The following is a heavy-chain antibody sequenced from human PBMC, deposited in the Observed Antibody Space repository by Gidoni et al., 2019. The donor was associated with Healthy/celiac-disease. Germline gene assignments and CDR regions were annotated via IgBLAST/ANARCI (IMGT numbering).Heavy chain of an antibody. J-gene: IGHJ6*02. V-gene: IGHV3-23*01. CDR2: ISGSGGST. D-gene: IGHD3-9*01. CDR3: AKDLGGGRFDWLRNDYYYYGMDV. CDR1: GFTFSSYA. Sequence: EVQLLESGGGLVQPGGSLRLSCAASGFTFSSYAMSWVRQAPGKGLGWVSAISGSGGSTYYADSVKGRFTISRDNSKNTLYLQMNSLRAEDTAVYYCAKDLGGGRFDWLRNDYYYYGMDVWGQGTTVTVSS.